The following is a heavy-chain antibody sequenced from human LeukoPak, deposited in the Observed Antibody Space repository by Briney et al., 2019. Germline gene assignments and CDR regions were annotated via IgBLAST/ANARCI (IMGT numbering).Heavy chain of an antibody. CDR2: IYSDGSGT. CDR1: GFTLSSYW. Sequence: PGRSLRLSCAASGFTLSSYWMHWVRQAPGKGLVWVSRIYSDGSGTSYAESVKGRFTISRDNAKNTLFLQMNSLTAEDTAVYYCATDRAHAFDLWGQGTMVTVS. J-gene: IGHJ3*01. CDR3: ATDRAHAFDL. V-gene: IGHV3-74*01.